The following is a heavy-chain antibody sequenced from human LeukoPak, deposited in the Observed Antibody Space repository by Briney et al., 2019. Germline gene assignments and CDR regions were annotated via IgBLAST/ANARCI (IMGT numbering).Heavy chain of an antibody. CDR2: IKQDGSEK. Sequence: GGSLRLSCAASGFTFSSDWMSWVRQAPGKGLEWVANIKQDGSEKYYVDSVKGRFTISRDNAKNTLYLQMNSLRAEYTAVYYCARVELLHGIFDYWGQGTLVTVSS. CDR3: ARVELLHGIFDY. V-gene: IGHV3-7*01. J-gene: IGHJ4*02. D-gene: IGHD2-21*02. CDR1: GFTFSSDW.